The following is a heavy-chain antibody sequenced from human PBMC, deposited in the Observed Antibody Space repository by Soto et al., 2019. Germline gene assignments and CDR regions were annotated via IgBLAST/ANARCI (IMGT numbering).Heavy chain of an antibody. D-gene: IGHD4-17*01. Sequence: ASVKVSCPASGYTFTSYYMHWVRQAPGQGLEWMGIINPSGGSTSYAQKFQGRVTMTRDTSTSTVYMELSSLRSEDTAVYYFARAISDDGGNFDYWGQGTLVTVS. V-gene: IGHV1-46*01. CDR1: GYTFTSYY. J-gene: IGHJ4*02. CDR3: ARAISDDGGNFDY. CDR2: INPSGGST.